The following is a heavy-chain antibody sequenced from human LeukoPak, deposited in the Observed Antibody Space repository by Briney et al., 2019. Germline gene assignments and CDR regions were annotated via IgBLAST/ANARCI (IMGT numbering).Heavy chain of an antibody. V-gene: IGHV1-69*13. Sequence: SVKVSCKASGGTFSRYAISWVRQAPGQGLEWMGGIIPIFGTANYAQKFQGRVTITADESTSTAYMELSSLRSEDTAVYYCARGYYDSSGYYSFLGYYGMDVWGQGTTVTVSS. CDR1: GGTFSRYA. D-gene: IGHD3-22*01. CDR2: IIPIFGTA. CDR3: ARGYYDSSGYYSFLGYYGMDV. J-gene: IGHJ6*02.